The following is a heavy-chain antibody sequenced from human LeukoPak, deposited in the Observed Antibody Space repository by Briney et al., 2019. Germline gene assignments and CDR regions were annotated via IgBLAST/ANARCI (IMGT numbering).Heavy chain of an antibody. CDR3: AKAPVTTCRGAYCYPFDY. CDR2: ISDSGDT. V-gene: IGHV3-23*01. D-gene: IGHD2-21*01. J-gene: IGHJ4*02. CDR1: GFTLSSYA. Sequence: GGSLRLSCAASGFTLSSYAMSWVRQAPGKGLEWVSAISDSGDTYHADSVKGRFTISRDSSKNTLFLQMNRLRPEDAAVYYCAKAPVTTCRGAYCYPFDYWGQGTLVTVSS.